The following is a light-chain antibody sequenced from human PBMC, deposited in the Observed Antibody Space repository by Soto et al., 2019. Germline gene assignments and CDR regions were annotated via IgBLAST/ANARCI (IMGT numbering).Light chain of an antibody. J-gene: IGKJ5*01. CDR1: QGIGSA. CDR3: QQFKNYPIT. V-gene: IGKV1D-13*01. Sequence: AIQLTQSPSSLPASVGDRVTITCRASQGIGSALAWYQQKSGKAPKLLIYDASYLESGVPSRFSGSGSGTDFTLTVSSLQPEDFATFYCQQFKNYPITFGQGTRLEIK. CDR2: DAS.